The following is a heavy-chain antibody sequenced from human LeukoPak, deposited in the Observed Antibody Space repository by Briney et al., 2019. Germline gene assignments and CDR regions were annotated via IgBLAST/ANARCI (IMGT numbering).Heavy chain of an antibody. Sequence: PSETLSLNCAVSGYSISSGYYWGWIRQPPGKGLEWIGSIYHSGSTYYNPSLKSRVTISVDTSKNQFSLKLSSVTAADTAVYYCASARYDILTGYWFDPWGQGTLVTVSS. J-gene: IGHJ5*02. D-gene: IGHD3-9*01. CDR1: GYSISSGYY. CDR3: ASARYDILTGYWFDP. V-gene: IGHV4-38-2*01. CDR2: IYHSGST.